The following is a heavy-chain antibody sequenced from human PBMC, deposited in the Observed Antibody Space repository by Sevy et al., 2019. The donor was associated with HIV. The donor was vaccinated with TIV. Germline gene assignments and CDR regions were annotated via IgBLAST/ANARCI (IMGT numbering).Heavy chain of an antibody. V-gene: IGHV3-73*01. D-gene: IGHD2-8*01. CDR3: RRYCTNGVCS. J-gene: IGHJ4*02. CDR2: IRSKTKKYAT. CDR1: GFSFDLSA. Sequence: GGSLRLSCAASGFSFDLSAMHWVRRASGKGLEWLGRIRSKTKKYATSYAASLRGRFTISRDDSENTAYLQMNSLKTENSAIYYCRRYCTNGVCSWGQGTLVTVS.